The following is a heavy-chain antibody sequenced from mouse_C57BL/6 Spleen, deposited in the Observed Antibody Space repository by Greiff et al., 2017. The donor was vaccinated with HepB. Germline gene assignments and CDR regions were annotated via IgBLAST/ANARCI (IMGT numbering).Heavy chain of an antibody. Sequence: VQLQQSGAELARPGASVKMSCKASGYTFTSYTMHWVKQRPGQGLEWIGYINPSSGYTKYNQKFKDKATLTADKSSSTAYMQLSSLTSEDSAVYFCARSDGYYFFAYWGQGTLVTVSS. V-gene: IGHV1-4*01. J-gene: IGHJ3*01. CDR3: ARSDGYYFFAY. D-gene: IGHD2-3*01. CDR1: GYTFTSYT. CDR2: INPSSGYT.